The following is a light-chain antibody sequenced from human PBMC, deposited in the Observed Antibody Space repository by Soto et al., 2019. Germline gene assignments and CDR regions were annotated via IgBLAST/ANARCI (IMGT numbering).Light chain of an antibody. CDR1: SSDVGGYNY. CDR3: SSYAGSNNLGV. V-gene: IGLV2-8*01. J-gene: IGLJ7*02. Sequence: QSALTQPPSASGSPGQSVTISCTGTSSDVGGYNYVSWYQQHPGKAPKLMIYEVSKRPSGVPDRFSGSKSGNTASLTVSGLQAEDEADYYCSSYAGSNNLGVFGGGTQLTA. CDR2: EVS.